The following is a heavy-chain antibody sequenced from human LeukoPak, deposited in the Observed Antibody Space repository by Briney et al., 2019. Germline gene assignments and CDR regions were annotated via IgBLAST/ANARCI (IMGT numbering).Heavy chain of an antibody. J-gene: IGHJ5*02. CDR3: ARDLNTPRWFDP. Sequence: ASVKVSCKTSDYTFTNYGISWVRQAPGQGLEWMGWINTNNGNINYAQNLQDRVTMTTDTSTSTAYMELRSLRSDDTAVYYCARDLNTPRWFDPWGQGTLVTVSS. CDR2: INTNNGNI. CDR1: DYTFTNYG. V-gene: IGHV1-18*01.